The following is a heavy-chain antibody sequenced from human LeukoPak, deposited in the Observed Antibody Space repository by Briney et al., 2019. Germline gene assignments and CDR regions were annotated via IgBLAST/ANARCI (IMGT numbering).Heavy chain of an antibody. V-gene: IGHV4-34*01. Sequence: PSETLSLTCAVYGGSFSGYYWSWIRQPPGKGLEWIGEINHSGSTNYNPSLKSRVTISVDTSKNQFSLKLSSVTAADTAVYYCARSITMIVVVFDYWGQGTLVTVSS. D-gene: IGHD3-22*01. CDR2: INHSGST. CDR1: GGSFSGYY. CDR3: ARSITMIVVVFDY. J-gene: IGHJ4*02.